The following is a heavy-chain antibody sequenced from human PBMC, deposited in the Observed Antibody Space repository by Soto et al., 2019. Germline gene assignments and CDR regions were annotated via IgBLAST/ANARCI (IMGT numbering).Heavy chain of an antibody. CDR2: IFYSGGT. V-gene: IGHV4-30-4*01. J-gene: IGHJ5*02. Sequence: PWETLSLTCSVSGGSMNSGDYYWTWIRQPPGKGLEWIGHIFYSGGTYYNPSLNGRVTMSVDTSKNQFSLKLSSVTAADTSVYYCARETYGYYVGYFDPWGQGIQVT. D-gene: IGHD3-3*01. CDR1: GGSMNSGDYY. CDR3: ARETYGYYVGYFDP.